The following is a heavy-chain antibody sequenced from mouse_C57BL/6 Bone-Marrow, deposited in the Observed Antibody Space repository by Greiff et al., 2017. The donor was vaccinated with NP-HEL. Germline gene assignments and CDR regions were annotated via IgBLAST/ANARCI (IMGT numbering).Heavy chain of an antibody. D-gene: IGHD3-2*02. Sequence: VQLQQSGAELAKPGASVKLSCKASGYTFTGYWMHWVKQRPGQGLEWIGYINPSSGYTKYNQKFKDKATLTADKSSSTAYMQLSSLTYEDSAVYYCARRSQTAQASFDYWGQGTTLTVSS. J-gene: IGHJ2*01. V-gene: IGHV1-7*01. CDR1: GYTFTGYW. CDR3: ARRSQTAQASFDY. CDR2: INPSSGYT.